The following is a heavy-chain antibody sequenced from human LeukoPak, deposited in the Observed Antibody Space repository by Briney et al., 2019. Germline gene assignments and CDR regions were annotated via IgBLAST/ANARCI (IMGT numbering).Heavy chain of an antibody. Sequence: ASVKVSCKASGGTFSSYAISWVRQAPGQGLEWMGGIIPIFGTANYAQKFQGRVTITADKSTSTAYMVLSSLRSEDTAVYYCAREALGYCSSTSCSNYFDYWGQGTLVTVSS. V-gene: IGHV1-69*06. CDR3: AREALGYCSSTSCSNYFDY. CDR1: GGTFSSYA. CDR2: IIPIFGTA. D-gene: IGHD2-2*01. J-gene: IGHJ4*02.